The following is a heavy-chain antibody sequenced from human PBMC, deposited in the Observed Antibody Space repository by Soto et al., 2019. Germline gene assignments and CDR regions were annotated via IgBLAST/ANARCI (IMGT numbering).Heavy chain of an antibody. J-gene: IGHJ5*02. CDR3: ARLGPYASGTYSFRHNRFDP. D-gene: IGHD3-10*01. CDR1: GYTFTSYD. Sequence: AASVKVSCKASGYTFTSYDINWVRQATGQGLEWMGWMNPNSGNTGYAQKFQGRVTMTRNTSISTAYMELNSLRAEDTAVYYCARLGPYASGTYSFRHNRFDPWGQGTLVTVSS. CDR2: MNPNSGNT. V-gene: IGHV1-8*01.